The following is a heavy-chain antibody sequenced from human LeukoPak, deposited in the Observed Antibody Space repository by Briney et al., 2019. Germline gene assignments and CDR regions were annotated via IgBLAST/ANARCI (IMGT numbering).Heavy chain of an antibody. J-gene: IGHJ4*02. Sequence: GASVKVSCKASGGTFSSYAISWVRQAPGQGLEWMGRIIPILGIANYAQKFQGRVTITADKSTSTAYMELSSLRSEDTAVYYCARGRGIAVAGTIDYWGQGTLVTVSS. CDR2: IIPILGIA. D-gene: IGHD6-19*01. CDR3: ARGRGIAVAGTIDY. CDR1: GGTFSSYA. V-gene: IGHV1-69*04.